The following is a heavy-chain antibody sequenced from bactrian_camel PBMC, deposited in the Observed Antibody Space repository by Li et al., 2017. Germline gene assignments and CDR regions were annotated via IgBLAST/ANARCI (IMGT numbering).Heavy chain of an antibody. CDR2: INNGGELT. Sequence: QLVESGGGLVQPGGSLRLSCAASGFPFVGYGMSWVRQAPGKGLEWVSGINNGGELTWYADSVKGRFTISRDNAKNTLYLQLSSVKSEDTAMYYCTNDPLFQGSPAWGQGTQVTVS. CDR3: TNDPLFQGSPA. V-gene: IGHV3S1*01. J-gene: IGHJ4*01. D-gene: IGHD3*01. CDR1: GFPFVGYG.